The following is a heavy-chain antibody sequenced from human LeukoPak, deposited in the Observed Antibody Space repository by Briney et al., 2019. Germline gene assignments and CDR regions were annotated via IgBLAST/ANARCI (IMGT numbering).Heavy chain of an antibody. V-gene: IGHV4-59*01. D-gene: IGHD3-3*01. CDR1: GGSISSYY. CDR3: ARASSWSGYYELGY. CDR2: IYYSGST. Sequence: KPSETLSLTCTVSGGSISSYYWSWIRQPPGKGLEWIGYIYYSGSTNYNPSLKSRVTISVDTSKNQFSLKLSSVTAADAAVYYCARASSWSGYYELGYWGQGTLVTVSS. J-gene: IGHJ4*02.